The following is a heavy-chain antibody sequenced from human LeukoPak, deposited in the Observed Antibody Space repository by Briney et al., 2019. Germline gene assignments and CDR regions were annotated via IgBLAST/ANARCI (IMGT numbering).Heavy chain of an antibody. Sequence: ASVKVSCKASGYTFTSYGISWVRQAPGQGLEWMGWISAYNGNTNYAQKLQGRVTMTTDTSTSTAYMELSRLRSDDTAVYYCARDRGDGYNYFPDAFDIWGQGTMVTVSS. J-gene: IGHJ3*02. CDR3: ARDRGDGYNYFPDAFDI. V-gene: IGHV1-18*01. CDR1: GYTFTSYG. CDR2: ISAYNGNT. D-gene: IGHD5-24*01.